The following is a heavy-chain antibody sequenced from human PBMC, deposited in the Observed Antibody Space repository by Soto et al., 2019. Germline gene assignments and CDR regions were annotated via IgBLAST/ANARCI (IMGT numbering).Heavy chain of an antibody. J-gene: IGHJ6*02. Sequence: SVKVSCKASGGTFSSYAISWVRQAPGQGLEWMGGIIPIFGTANYAQKFQGRVTITADESTSTAYMELSSLRSEDTAVYYCARSSTQANEAIYYRMDVWGQGTTVTVSS. CDR3: ARSSTQANEAIYYRMDV. CDR1: GGTFSSYA. D-gene: IGHD1-1*01. V-gene: IGHV1-69*13. CDR2: IIPIFGTA.